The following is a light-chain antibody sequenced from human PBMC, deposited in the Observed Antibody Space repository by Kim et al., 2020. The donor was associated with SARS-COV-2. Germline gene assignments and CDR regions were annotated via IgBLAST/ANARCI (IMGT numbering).Light chain of an antibody. Sequence: SYELTQPPSVSVAPGKTARMTCGGNNIGSKSVHWYQQKPGQAPVLVIYYDSDRPSGIPERFSGSNSGNTATLTISRVEAGDDADYYCQVWDSSSDHRVFGGGTQLTVL. CDR3: QVWDSSSDHRV. CDR2: YDS. V-gene: IGLV3-21*04. J-gene: IGLJ3*02. CDR1: NIGSKS.